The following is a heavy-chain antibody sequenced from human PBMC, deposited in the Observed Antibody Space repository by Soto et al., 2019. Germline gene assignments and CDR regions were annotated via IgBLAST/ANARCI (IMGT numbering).Heavy chain of an antibody. Sequence: PSETLSLTCTVSGGSISSYYWSWIRQPPGKGLEWIGYIYYSGSTNYNPSLKSRVTISVDTSKNQFSLKLSSVTAADTAVYYCAREEMVYGPTGFDPWGQGTLVTAPQ. CDR3: AREEMVYGPTGFDP. V-gene: IGHV4-59*01. J-gene: IGHJ5*02. CDR2: IYYSGST. CDR1: GGSISSYY. D-gene: IGHD2-8*01.